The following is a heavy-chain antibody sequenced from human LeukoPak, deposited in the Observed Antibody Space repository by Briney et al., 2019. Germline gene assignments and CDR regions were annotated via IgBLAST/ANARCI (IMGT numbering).Heavy chain of an antibody. Sequence: GASVKVSCKASGYTFTGYYMHWVRQAPGQELEWMGWINPNSGGTNYAQKFQGRVTMTRDTSISTAYMELSRLRSDDTAVYYCARVDYDFWSGYYYFDYWGQGTLVTVSS. CDR3: ARVDYDFWSGYYYFDY. J-gene: IGHJ4*02. CDR2: INPNSGGT. D-gene: IGHD3-3*01. CDR1: GYTFTGYY. V-gene: IGHV1-2*02.